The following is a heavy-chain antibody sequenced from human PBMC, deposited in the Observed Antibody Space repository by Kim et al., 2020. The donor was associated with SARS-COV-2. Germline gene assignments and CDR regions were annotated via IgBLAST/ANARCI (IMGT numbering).Heavy chain of an antibody. J-gene: IGHJ5*02. CDR3: ARETYGSGSYGFDP. D-gene: IGHD3-10*01. V-gene: IGHV3-33*01. Sequence: ADSVKGRFTIARDNSKNTLYLQMNSLRAEDTAVYYCARETYGSGSYGFDPWGQGTLVTVSS.